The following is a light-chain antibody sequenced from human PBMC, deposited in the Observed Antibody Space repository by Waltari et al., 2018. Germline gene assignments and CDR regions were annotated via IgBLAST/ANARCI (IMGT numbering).Light chain of an antibody. J-gene: IGKJ1*01. Sequence: EIVLTQSPGSLSSSPGARVTLSCRASQSVSRALAWYQQKPGQAPRLLIFGASNRATGIPDRFSGSWSETDFSLTISRLEPEDFAVYYCQHYVRLPATFGRGTKVEIK. V-gene: IGKV3-20*01. CDR1: QSVSRA. CDR3: QHYVRLPAT. CDR2: GAS.